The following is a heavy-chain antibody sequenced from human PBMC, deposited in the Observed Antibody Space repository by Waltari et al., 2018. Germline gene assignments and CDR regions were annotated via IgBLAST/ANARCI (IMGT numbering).Heavy chain of an antibody. J-gene: IGHJ4*02. D-gene: IGHD3-16*01. CDR3: ARARLVGGFDY. V-gene: IGHV3-74*01. Sequence: EVQVVESGGGLVQPGGSLRLSCAASGFTFSSYWMHWVRQVPGKGLVWVSRINSDGRTANYANSVKGRFTISRDNAKNTLYLQMNSLRAEDTAVYYCARARLVGGFDYWGQGTLVTVSS. CDR2: INSDGRTA. CDR1: GFTFSSYW.